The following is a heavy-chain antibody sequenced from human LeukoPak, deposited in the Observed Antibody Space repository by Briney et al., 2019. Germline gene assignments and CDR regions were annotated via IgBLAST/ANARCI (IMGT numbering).Heavy chain of an antibody. D-gene: IGHD3-22*01. CDR1: GGTFSSYA. J-gene: IGHJ1*01. V-gene: IGHV1-69*05. CDR3: ARDSDYYDSSGYYQRGEYFQH. Sequence: EASVKVSCKASGGTFSSYAISWVRQAPGQGLEWMGGIIPIFGTANYAQKFQGRVKITTDEDTSTAYMELSSLRSEHTAVYYCARDSDYYDSSGYYQRGEYFQHWGQGTLVTVSS. CDR2: IIPIFGTA.